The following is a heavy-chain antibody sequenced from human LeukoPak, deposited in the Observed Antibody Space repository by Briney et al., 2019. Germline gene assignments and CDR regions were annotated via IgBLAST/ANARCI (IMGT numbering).Heavy chain of an antibody. J-gene: IGHJ5*02. V-gene: IGHV4-30-4*01. CDR3: ARELGYCSGGSCYGNWFDP. D-gene: IGHD2-15*01. CDR2: IYYSGST. Sequence: SQTLSLTCTVSGGSISSGDYYWSWIRQPPGKGLEWIGYIYYSGSTYYNPSLKSRVTISVDTSKNQFSLKLSSVTAADTAVYYCARELGYCSGGSCYGNWFDPWGQGTLVTVSS. CDR1: GGSISSGDYY.